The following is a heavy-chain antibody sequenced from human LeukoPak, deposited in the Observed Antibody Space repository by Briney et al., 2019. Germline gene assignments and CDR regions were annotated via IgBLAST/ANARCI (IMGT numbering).Heavy chain of an antibody. CDR3: ARHTYYDFWSGQFDY. D-gene: IGHD3-3*01. CDR2: IYYSGST. CDR1: GGSFSSYY. V-gene: IGHV4-39*01. J-gene: IGHJ4*02. Sequence: PSETLSLTCAVYGGSFSSYYWGWIRQPPGKGLEGIGSIYYSGSTYYNPSLKSRVTISVDPSKNQFSLKLSSVTAADTAVYYCARHTYYDFWSGQFDYWGQGTLVTVSS.